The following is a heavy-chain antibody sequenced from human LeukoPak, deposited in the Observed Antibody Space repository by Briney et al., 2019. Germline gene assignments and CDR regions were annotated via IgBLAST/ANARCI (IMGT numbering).Heavy chain of an antibody. CDR3: AKCRISMIVVGGAFDI. Sequence: PGRSLSLSCAASGFAFCGFAMSWVRQAAGTGRESVSGISGSGGSTYYADSVKGRFTISRDNSTNTLYLQTNSLRAEDTAVYYCAKCRISMIVVGGAFDIWGQGTMVTVSS. D-gene: IGHD3-22*01. J-gene: IGHJ3*02. V-gene: IGHV3-23*01. CDR1: GFAFCGFA. CDR2: ISGSGGST.